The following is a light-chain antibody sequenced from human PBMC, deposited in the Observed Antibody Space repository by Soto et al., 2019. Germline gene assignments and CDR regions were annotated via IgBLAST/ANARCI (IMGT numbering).Light chain of an antibody. CDR1: SSDVGGYNY. CDR3: SSYTSSNTEV. CDR2: DVT. J-gene: IGLJ1*01. Sequence: QSVLTQPASVSGSPGPSIAISCTGSSSDVGGYNYVSWYQQHPGKAPKLMIKDVTDRPSGVPDRFSASKSGNTASLTISGLQAEDEADYYCSSYTSSNTEVFGTGTKATVL. V-gene: IGLV2-14*03.